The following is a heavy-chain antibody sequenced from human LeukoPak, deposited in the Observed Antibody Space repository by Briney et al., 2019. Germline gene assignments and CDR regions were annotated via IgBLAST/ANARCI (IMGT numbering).Heavy chain of an antibody. CDR1: GGSINSGSYY. CDR2: IYTSGST. V-gene: IGHV4-61*02. D-gene: IGHD3-16*02. Sequence: PSETLSLTCTVSGGSINSGSYYWSWIRQPAGKGLEWIGRIYTSGSTNYNPSLKSRVTISVDTSKNQFSLRVTSVTAADTAVYYCARAFREFSLDYWGQGTLVTVSS. CDR3: ARAFREFSLDY. J-gene: IGHJ4*02.